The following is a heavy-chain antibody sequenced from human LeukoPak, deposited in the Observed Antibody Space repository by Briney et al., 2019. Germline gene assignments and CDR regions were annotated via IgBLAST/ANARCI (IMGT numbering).Heavy chain of an antibody. J-gene: IGHJ4*02. CDR1: GFTFSSYA. D-gene: IGHD3-10*01. CDR2: ISGSGGST. CDR3: AKDQTFGSYHMVRGPVTLIDY. V-gene: IGHV3-23*01. Sequence: GGSLRLTCAASGFTFSSYAMSWVRQAPGKGLEWVSAISGSGGSTYYADSVKGRFTISRDNSKNTLYLQMNSLRAEDTAVYYCAKDQTFGSYHMVRGPVTLIDYWGQGTLVTVSS.